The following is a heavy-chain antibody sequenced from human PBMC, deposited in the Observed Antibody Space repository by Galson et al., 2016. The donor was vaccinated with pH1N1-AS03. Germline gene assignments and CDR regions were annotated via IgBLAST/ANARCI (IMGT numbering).Heavy chain of an antibody. CDR3: AKLRVVVGQAALGGSDYFDS. CDR1: GFTVSSNY. Sequence: SLRLSCAASGFTVSSNYMSWVRQAPGKGLEWVSVIYSGGITYYADSVKGRLTISRDSSKNTLYLQMNSLRAEDTAVYYCAKLRVVVGQAALGGSDYFDSWGQGTLVTVSS. CDR2: IYSGGIT. D-gene: IGHD2-2*01. J-gene: IGHJ4*02. V-gene: IGHV3-53*01.